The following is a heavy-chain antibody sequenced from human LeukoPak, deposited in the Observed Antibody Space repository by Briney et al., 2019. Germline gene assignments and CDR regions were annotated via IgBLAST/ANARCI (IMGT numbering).Heavy chain of an antibody. Sequence: SETLSLTCTVSGGSISSGGYYWSWIRQHPGKGLEWIGYIYYSGSTYYNPPLKSRVTISVDTSKNQFSLKLSSVTAADTAVYYCARLAVDAFDIWGQGTMVTVSS. D-gene: IGHD2-21*01. CDR2: IYYSGST. V-gene: IGHV4-31*03. CDR1: GGSISSGGYY. J-gene: IGHJ3*02. CDR3: ARLAVDAFDI.